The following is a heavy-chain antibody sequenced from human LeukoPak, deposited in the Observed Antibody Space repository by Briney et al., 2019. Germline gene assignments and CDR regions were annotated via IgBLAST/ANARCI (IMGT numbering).Heavy chain of an antibody. J-gene: IGHJ3*02. CDR3: ARLWGFGELFRAFDI. Sequence: GASVKVSCKASGYTFTSYGISWVRQAPGQGLEWMGWISAYNGNTNYAQKLQGRVTMTTDTSTSTAYMGLRSLRSDDTAVYYCARLWGFGELFRAFDIWGQGTMVTVSS. CDR2: ISAYNGNT. CDR1: GYTFTSYG. D-gene: IGHD3-10*01. V-gene: IGHV1-18*01.